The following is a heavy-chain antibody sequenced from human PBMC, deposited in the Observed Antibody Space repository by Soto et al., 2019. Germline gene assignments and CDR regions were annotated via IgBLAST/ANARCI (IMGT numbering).Heavy chain of an antibody. D-gene: IGHD3-16*01. V-gene: IGHV3-30*18. CDR3: AKEREECLVWVLPECY. J-gene: IGHJ4*02. Sequence: QVQLVESGGGVVQPGRSLRLSCAASGFTFSNYGMHWVRQAPGKGLEWVAVISYDGSNIEYADYVKGRFTISRDNSKNTLYLQMDSLRAEDTAVYYCAKEREECLVWVLPECYWGQGTLVTVAS. CDR1: GFTFSNYG. CDR2: ISYDGSNI.